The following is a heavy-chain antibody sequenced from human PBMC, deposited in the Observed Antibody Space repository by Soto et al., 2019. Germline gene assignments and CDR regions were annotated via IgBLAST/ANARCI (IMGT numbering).Heavy chain of an antibody. Sequence: PGESLKISCAASGSTFSSYTMHLVRQTPGKGLEWVAHISYDGGDKYYADSVKGRFTISRDNSKNTLYLQMNSLRAEDTAVYYCARADMAYYYYGMDVWGQGTTVTVSS. CDR1: GSTFSSYT. D-gene: IGHD2-15*01. CDR3: ARADMAYYYYGMDV. V-gene: IGHV3-30-3*01. J-gene: IGHJ6*02. CDR2: ISYDGGDK.